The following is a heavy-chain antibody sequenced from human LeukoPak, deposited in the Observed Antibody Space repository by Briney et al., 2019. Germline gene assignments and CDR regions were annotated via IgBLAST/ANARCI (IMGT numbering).Heavy chain of an antibody. D-gene: IGHD3-10*01. J-gene: IGHJ4*02. Sequence: SETLSHTCSVSGGSIRSGGYYWSWIRQHPGKGLEWIGYIYYSGNTNYNPSLKSRVTISIDTSKNQFSLKLRSVTAADTAMYYCAGDTYGSDYWGQGTRVTVSS. V-gene: IGHV4-61*08. CDR1: GGSIRSGGYY. CDR3: AGDTYGSDY. CDR2: IYYSGNT.